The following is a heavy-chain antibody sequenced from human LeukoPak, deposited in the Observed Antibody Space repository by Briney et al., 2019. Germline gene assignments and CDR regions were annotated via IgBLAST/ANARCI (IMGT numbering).Heavy chain of an antibody. Sequence: PSETLSLTCGVFGVSINDYYWSWIRQAPGKGLEWVSYICDSGRTIYYADSVKGRFTISRDNAKNSVYLQMNNLRAEDMAVHYCARDRLGDYDHSGYYDKWGQGTLVTVSS. CDR3: ARDRLGDYDHSGYYDK. CDR2: ICDSGRTI. CDR1: GVSINDYY. V-gene: IGHV3-11*01. J-gene: IGHJ4*02. D-gene: IGHD3-22*01.